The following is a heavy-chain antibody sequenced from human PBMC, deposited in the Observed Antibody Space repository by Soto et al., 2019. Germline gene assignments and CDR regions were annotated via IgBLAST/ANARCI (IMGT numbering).Heavy chain of an antibody. Sequence: SETLSLTCAVYGGSFSGYYWSWIRQPPGKGLEWIGEINHSGSTNYNPSLKSRVTISVDTSKNQFSLKLSSVTAADTAMYYCARVITTPYYYYGMDVWGQGTTVTVSS. D-gene: IGHD1-1*01. CDR1: GGSFSGYY. CDR3: ARVITTPYYYYGMDV. CDR2: INHSGST. J-gene: IGHJ6*02. V-gene: IGHV4-34*01.